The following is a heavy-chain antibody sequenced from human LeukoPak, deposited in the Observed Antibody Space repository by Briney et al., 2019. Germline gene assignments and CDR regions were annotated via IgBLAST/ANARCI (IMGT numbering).Heavy chain of an antibody. Sequence: GGSLRLSCAASGFTFSDYYMSWIRQAPGKGLEWISYISSSGGTIYYADSVKGRFTISRDNAKNSLYLQMNSLRAEDTAVYYCARDRSGWYEINDAFDIWGQGTMVTVSS. D-gene: IGHD6-19*01. V-gene: IGHV3-11*04. CDR3: ARDRSGWYEINDAFDI. CDR2: ISSSGGTI. J-gene: IGHJ3*02. CDR1: GFTFSDYY.